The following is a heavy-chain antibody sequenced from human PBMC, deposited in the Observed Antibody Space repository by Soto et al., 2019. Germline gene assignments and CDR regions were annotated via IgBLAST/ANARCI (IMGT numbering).Heavy chain of an antibody. V-gene: IGHV3-23*01. CDR3: AKDPPLIQLWSLWFDP. J-gene: IGHJ5*02. CDR2: ISGSGGNT. CDR1: GFTFRSFA. D-gene: IGHD5-18*01. Sequence: GGSLRLSCAASGFTFRSFAMSWVRQAPGKGLEWVSVISGSGGNTYYADSVKGRFTISRDNSKNTLYLQMNSLRAEDTAVYYCAKDPPLIQLWSLWFDPWGQGTPVTVAS.